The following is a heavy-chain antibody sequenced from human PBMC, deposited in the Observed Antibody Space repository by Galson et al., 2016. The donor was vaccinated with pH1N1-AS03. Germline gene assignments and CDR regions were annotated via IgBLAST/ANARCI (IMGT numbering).Heavy chain of an antibody. CDR2: TYFRSKYYT. CDR1: GDSVTGASVA. V-gene: IGHV6-1*01. J-gene: IGHJ5*02. D-gene: IGHD2-21*02. CDR3: ARGFSGVTQEKRGWFDP. Sequence: CAISGDSVTGASVAWNWIRQSPSRGLEWLGRTYFRSKYYTDYARSLKSRIRIIANTSKNPFSLHLNSVNPEDTAVYYCARGFSGVTQEKRGWFDPWGQGTLVTVSS.